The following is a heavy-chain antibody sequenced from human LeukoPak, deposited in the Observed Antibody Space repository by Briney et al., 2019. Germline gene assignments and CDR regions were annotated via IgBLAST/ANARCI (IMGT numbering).Heavy chain of an antibody. CDR2: IIPIFGTA. D-gene: IGHD2-21*02. J-gene: IGHJ5*02. CDR3: ARDPYCGGDCSDIGNWFDP. V-gene: IGHV1-69*05. CDR1: GGTFSSYA. Sequence: ASVKVSCKASGGTFSSYAISWVRQAPGQGLGWMGGIIPIFGTANYAQKFQGRVTITTDESTSTAYMELSSLRSDDTAVYYCARDPYCGGDCSDIGNWFDPWGQGTLVTVSS.